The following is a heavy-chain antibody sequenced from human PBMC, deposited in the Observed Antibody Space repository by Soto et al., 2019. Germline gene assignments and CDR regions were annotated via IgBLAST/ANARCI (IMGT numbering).Heavy chain of an antibody. J-gene: IGHJ5*02. CDR1: GYTFTSYG. Sequence: ASVKVSCKASGYTFTSYGISWVRQAPGQGLEWMGWISAYNGNTNYAQKLQGRVTMTTDTSTSTAYLELRSLRFDDTAVYYCARDSGSYNWFDPWGQGTLVTVSS. V-gene: IGHV1-18*01. CDR3: ARDSGSYNWFDP. D-gene: IGHD3-10*01. CDR2: ISAYNGNT.